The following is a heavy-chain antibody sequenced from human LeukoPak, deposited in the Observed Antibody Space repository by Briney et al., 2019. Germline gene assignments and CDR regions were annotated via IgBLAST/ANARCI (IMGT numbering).Heavy chain of an antibody. CDR3: ARGLRRRSMIVVPRRALWFDP. CDR1: GYSISSGYF. Sequence: NPSETLSLTCTVSGYSISSGYFWGWIRQPPGKGLEWIGEVNHRGSTSYNPSLKSRVSISVDTSKNQFSLRLSSVTAADTAVYFCARGLRRRSMIVVPRRALWFDPWGQGTLVTVSS. D-gene: IGHD3-22*01. J-gene: IGHJ5*02. V-gene: IGHV4-38-2*02. CDR2: VNHRGST.